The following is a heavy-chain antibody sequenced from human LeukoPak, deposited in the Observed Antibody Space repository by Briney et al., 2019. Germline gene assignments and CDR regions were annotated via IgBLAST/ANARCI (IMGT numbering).Heavy chain of an antibody. CDR2: IKQDGSVE. J-gene: IGHJ4*02. D-gene: IGHD5-18*01. Sequence: GGSLRLSCAASGLTLEISWLSWVRHHPGKGPEWVANIKQDGSVEHYLDSVKGRFTISRDNAKNSLILQMNSLRAEDTAVYYCARWAGVTDYWGQGTLVTVSS. CDR3: ARWAGVTDY. CDR1: GLTLEISW. V-gene: IGHV3-7*01.